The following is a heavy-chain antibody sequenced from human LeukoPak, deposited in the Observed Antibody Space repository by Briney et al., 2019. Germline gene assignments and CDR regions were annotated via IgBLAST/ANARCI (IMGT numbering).Heavy chain of an antibody. Sequence: GASVKVSCKASGYTFTSYDINWVRQATGQGLEWMGWMNPNSGNTGYAQKFQGRVTMTRNTSISTAYMELSSLRSEDTAVYYCARGSYRYCSGGSCYHYSNWSDPWGQGTLVTVSS. V-gene: IGHV1-8*01. J-gene: IGHJ5*02. CDR2: MNPNSGNT. CDR1: GYTFTSYD. D-gene: IGHD2-15*01. CDR3: ARGSYRYCSGGSCYHYSNWSDP.